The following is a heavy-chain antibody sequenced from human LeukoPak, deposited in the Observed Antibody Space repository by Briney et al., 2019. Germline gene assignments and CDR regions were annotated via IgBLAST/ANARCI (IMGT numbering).Heavy chain of an antibody. J-gene: IGHJ5*02. CDR3: AFQNCSSTSCSGRWFDP. CDR2: IYYSGST. CDR1: GGSISSSSYY. D-gene: IGHD2-2*01. V-gene: IGHV4-39*07. Sequence: SETLSLTCTVSGGSISSSSYYWGWIRQPPGKGLEWIGSIYYSGSTYYNPSLKSRVTISVDTSKNQFSLKLSSVTAADTAVYYCAFQNCSSTSCSGRWFDPWGQGTLVTVSS.